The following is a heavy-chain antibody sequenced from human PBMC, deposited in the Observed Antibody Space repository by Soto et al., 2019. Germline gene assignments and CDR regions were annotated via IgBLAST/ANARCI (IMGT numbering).Heavy chain of an antibody. V-gene: IGHV3-23*01. CDR3: ANFRGRPVCYFEY. CDR2: ISGSGGTT. D-gene: IGHD6-6*01. Sequence: GGPIILHFPPSGSACRSYARVGVRQAPGKGLEWVSAISGSGGTTYYADSVKGRFTISRDNSKNTLYLQMNSLRAEDTAVYYWANFRGRPVCYFEYWGQGTLVTVSS. J-gene: IGHJ4*02. CDR1: GSACRSYA.